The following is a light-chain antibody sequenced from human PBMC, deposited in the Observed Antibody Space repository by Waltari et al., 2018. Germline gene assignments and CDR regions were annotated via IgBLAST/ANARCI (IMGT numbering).Light chain of an antibody. V-gene: IGKV1-39*01. CDR2: TAS. J-gene: IGKJ3*01. CDR3: QQSYSSPPLT. Sequence: DIQMTQSPSSLSASVGDRVTITCRASQRINSYLNWYQQKPGKAPKLLIYTASTLQSGVPSRFSGSGSGTDFTLTISSLQPEDFAIYYCQQSYSSPPLTFGPGTIVDIK. CDR1: QRINSY.